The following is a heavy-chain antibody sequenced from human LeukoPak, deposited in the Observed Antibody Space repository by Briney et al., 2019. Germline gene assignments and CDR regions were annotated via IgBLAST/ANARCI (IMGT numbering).Heavy chain of an antibody. CDR3: ARDRRETMITFGGVMTAGWFDP. V-gene: IGHV3-53*01. Sequence: GGSLRLSCAASGFTVSSNYMSWVRQAPGKGLEWVSVIYSGGSTYYSDSVKGRCTISRDNSKNTLYLQMNSLRAEDTAVYYCARDRRETMITFGGVMTAGWFDPWGQGTLVTVSS. CDR1: GFTVSSNY. D-gene: IGHD3-16*01. J-gene: IGHJ5*02. CDR2: IYSGGST.